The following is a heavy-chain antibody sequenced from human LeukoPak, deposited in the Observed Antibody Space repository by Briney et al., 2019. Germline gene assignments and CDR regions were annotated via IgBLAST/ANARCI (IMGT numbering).Heavy chain of an antibody. J-gene: IGHJ4*02. CDR3: ATFIIAAAGTDY. V-gene: IGHV3-33*08. CDR2: IWYDGTNK. D-gene: IGHD6-13*01. Sequence: GGSLRLSCAASGFTFSSYSLNWVRQAPGKGLEWVAVIWYDGTNKYYADSVKGRFTISRDNSKNTLYLQMNSLRAEDTAVYYCATFIIAAAGTDYWGQGTLVTVSS. CDR1: GFTFSSYS.